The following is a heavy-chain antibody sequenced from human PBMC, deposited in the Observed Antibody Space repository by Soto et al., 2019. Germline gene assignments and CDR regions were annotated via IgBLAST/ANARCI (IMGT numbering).Heavy chain of an antibody. CDR1: GFTFRDYY. D-gene: IGHD2-15*01. J-gene: IGHJ3*02. CDR2: ISSSDTGI. V-gene: IGHV3-11*01. CDR3: ARAYSDAFDI. Sequence: QVQLVESGGGLVKPGGSLRLSCAASGFTFRDYYMTWIRQAPGKGLEWVSYISSSDTGIYYADSVNGRFTISRDNAKNSLYLQMSSLRAEDTAVYYCARAYSDAFDIWGQGTMVTVSS.